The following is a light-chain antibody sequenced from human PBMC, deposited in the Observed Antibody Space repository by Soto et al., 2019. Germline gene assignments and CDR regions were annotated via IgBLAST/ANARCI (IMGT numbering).Light chain of an antibody. V-gene: IGKV1-39*01. Sequence: DIQMTQSPSSLSASVGDRVTITCRASQSISSYLNCYQQKPGKAPKLLIYAASSLQSGVPSSFSGSGSGTDFTLTISSLQPEDFATYDCQQSYSTPQNYFGQGTKLEIK. CDR1: QSISSY. CDR2: AAS. CDR3: QQSYSTPQNY. J-gene: IGKJ2*01.